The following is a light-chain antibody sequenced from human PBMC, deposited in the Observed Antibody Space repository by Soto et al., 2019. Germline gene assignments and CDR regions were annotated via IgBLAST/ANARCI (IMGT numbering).Light chain of an antibody. CDR1: QGISSW. CDR2: AAS. J-gene: IGKJ1*01. V-gene: IGKV1-12*01. CDR3: QQYGSSPGT. Sequence: DIQMTQSPSSVSASVGDRVTITCRASQGISSWLAWYQQKPGKAPKLLIYAASSLQSGVPSRFSGSRSGTDFTLTISRLEPEDFAVYYCQQYGSSPGTFGQGTKVEIK.